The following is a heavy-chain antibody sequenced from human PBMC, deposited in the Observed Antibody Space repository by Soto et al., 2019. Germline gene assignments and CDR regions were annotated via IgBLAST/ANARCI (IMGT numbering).Heavy chain of an antibody. CDR1: GFTFSNFA. CDR3: ARGLPTVGSIHVGFDS. Sequence: EVQLLESGGGLVQPGGSLKLSCAASGFTFSNFAMNWVRQAPGKGPEWVSLINGGGTSTYYADSVKGRFTVSRDNSINTVFLQMSSLGSEDTAVYFCARGLPTVGSIHVGFDSWGQGTLVTVSS. V-gene: IGHV3-23*03. J-gene: IGHJ4*02. D-gene: IGHD1-26*01. CDR2: INGGGTST.